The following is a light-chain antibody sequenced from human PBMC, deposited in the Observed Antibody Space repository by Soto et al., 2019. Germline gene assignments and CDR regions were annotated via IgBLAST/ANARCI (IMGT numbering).Light chain of an antibody. CDR2: KVS. CDR3: MQGTHWPIT. Sequence: DVVMTQSPLSLPVTLGQPASISCSSSQSLVYSDGNTYLNWFQQRPGQSPRRLIYKVSNRDSGVPDRFSGSGSGTVFTLKISRVEAEDVGVYYCMQGTHWPITFGQGTRLEIK. J-gene: IGKJ5*01. V-gene: IGKV2-30*01. CDR1: QSLVYSDGNTY.